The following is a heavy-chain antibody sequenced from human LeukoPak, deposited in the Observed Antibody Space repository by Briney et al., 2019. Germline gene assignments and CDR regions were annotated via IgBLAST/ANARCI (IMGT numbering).Heavy chain of an antibody. D-gene: IGHD2-15*01. CDR2: ITSSSSYI. J-gene: IGHJ6*02. CDR3: ARVCSGSSCYSPFGMDV. CDR1: GFTFSSYS. Sequence: PGGSLRLSCAASGFTFSSYSMNWVRQAPGKGLEWVSSITSSSSYIYYVDSVKGRFTISRDNAKSSLYLQMNSLRGEDTAVYYCARVCSGSSCYSPFGMDVWGQGTTVTVSS. V-gene: IGHV3-21*01.